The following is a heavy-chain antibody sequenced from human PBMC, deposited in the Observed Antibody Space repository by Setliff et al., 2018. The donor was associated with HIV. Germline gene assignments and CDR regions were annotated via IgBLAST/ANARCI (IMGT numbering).Heavy chain of an antibody. V-gene: IGHV1-18*01. CDR3: ARGFSRWYGAFDM. Sequence: RASVKVSCKASGYNFNSFDINWVRQAPGQGLEWMGWISTYNGRTDYVQKLQDRVTMTTDTYTSTAYMDLRSLISDDTAVYYCARGFSRWYGAFDMWGQGTVVTVSS. CDR1: GYNFNSFD. CDR2: ISTYNGRT. J-gene: IGHJ3*02. D-gene: IGHD6-13*01.